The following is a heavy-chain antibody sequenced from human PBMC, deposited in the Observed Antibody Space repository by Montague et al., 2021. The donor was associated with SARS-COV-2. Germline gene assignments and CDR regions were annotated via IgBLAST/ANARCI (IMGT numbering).Heavy chain of an antibody. Sequence: SETLSLTCTVSGGSISNYYWSWIRQPPGMGLEWIGYVYHGGGSNYNPSLKDRVTISKDTSKNQFALTLTSVTAADTAVYFCARDQFSGTVPGIWGQGTLVIVSS. D-gene: IGHD1-26*01. CDR1: GGSISNYY. CDR3: ARDQFSGTVPGI. V-gene: IGHV4-59*01. J-gene: IGHJ3*02. CDR2: VYHGGGS.